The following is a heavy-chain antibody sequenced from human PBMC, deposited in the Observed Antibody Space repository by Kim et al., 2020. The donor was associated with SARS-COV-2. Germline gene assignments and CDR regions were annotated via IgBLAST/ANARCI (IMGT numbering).Heavy chain of an antibody. CDR3: ARGVRLEIYYYYYMGV. CDR2: ISSSSSYI. J-gene: IGHJ6*03. D-gene: IGHD1-1*01. Sequence: GGSLRLSCAASGFTFSSYSMNWVRQAPGKGLEWVSSISSSSSYIYYADSVKGRFTISRDNAKNSLYLQMNSLRAEDTAVYYCARGVRLEIYYYYYMGVWGKGTTVTVSS. V-gene: IGHV3-21*01. CDR1: GFTFSSYS.